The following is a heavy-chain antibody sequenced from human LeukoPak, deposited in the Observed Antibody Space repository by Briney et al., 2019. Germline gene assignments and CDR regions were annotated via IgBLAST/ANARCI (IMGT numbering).Heavy chain of an antibody. CDR2: IYYSGST. J-gene: IGHJ4*02. V-gene: IGHV4-59*12. Sequence: SETRSLTCTVSGGSISNYYWSWIRQPPGKGLEWIGYIYYSGSTNYNPSLKSRVTMSVDTSKNQFSLKLNSVTPEDTAVDFCSRGQTGSGRIFDYWGQGILVTVSS. D-gene: IGHD2-15*01. CDR3: SRGQTGSGRIFDY. CDR1: GGSISNYY.